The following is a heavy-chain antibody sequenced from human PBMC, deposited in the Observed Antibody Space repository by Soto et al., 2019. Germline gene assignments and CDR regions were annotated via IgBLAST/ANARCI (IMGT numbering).Heavy chain of an antibody. CDR2: MYSDGRT. J-gene: IGHJ4*02. Sequence: PGGSLRLSCAAPGLTVSTNYMSWVRRAPGKGLEWVSIMYSDGRTYHADSVKGRFTISRDNSKNLLYLQMNSLRAEDTAVYYCARVTTLAFDYWGQGTLVTVSS. CDR3: ARVTTLAFDY. CDR1: GLTVSTNY. V-gene: IGHV3-66*01. D-gene: IGHD3-22*01.